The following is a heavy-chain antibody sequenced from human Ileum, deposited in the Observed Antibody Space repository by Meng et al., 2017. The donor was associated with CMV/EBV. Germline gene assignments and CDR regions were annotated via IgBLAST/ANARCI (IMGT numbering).Heavy chain of an antibody. J-gene: IGHJ5*02. CDR2: MNPNSGNT. D-gene: IGHD2-2*01. Sequence: ASVKVSCMASGYTFTSYDINWVRQATGQGLEWMGWMNPNSGNTGYAQKFQGRVTITRNTSISTAYMELSSLRSEDTAVYYCARGLRDIVVVPAGYWFDPWGQGTLVTVSS. CDR1: GYTFTSYD. V-gene: IGHV1-8*03. CDR3: ARGLRDIVVVPAGYWFDP.